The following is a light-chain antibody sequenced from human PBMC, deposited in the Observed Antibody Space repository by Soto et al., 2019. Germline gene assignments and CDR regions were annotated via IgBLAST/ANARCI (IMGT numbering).Light chain of an antibody. CDR1: SGSIGSTY. CDR3: QDVDSSNMA. Sequence: NFMLTQPHSVSESPGQTVTISCTRSSGSIGSTYVQWYQQRPGSVPTTVIYEDNQRPSGVPDRFSGSIDSSSNSAFLTISGLETEDEADCYCQDVDSSNMAFGGGTKLTVL. V-gene: IGLV6-57*04. J-gene: IGLJ2*01. CDR2: EDN.